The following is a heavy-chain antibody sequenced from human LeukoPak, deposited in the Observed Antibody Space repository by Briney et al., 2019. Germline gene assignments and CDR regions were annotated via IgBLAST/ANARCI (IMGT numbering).Heavy chain of an antibody. V-gene: IGHV1-46*01. CDR3: ARGATPVAGAGPYYYYGMDV. Sequence: GASVKVSCKASGDSFTSYYMHWVRQAPGQGLEWLGIINPSGGSTSYAQKFQGRVTMTRDTSTSTLCMELSSLRSEDTAVYYCARGATPVAGAGPYYYYGMDVWGQGTTVTVSS. J-gene: IGHJ6*02. CDR1: GDSFTSYY. CDR2: INPSGGST. D-gene: IGHD6-19*01.